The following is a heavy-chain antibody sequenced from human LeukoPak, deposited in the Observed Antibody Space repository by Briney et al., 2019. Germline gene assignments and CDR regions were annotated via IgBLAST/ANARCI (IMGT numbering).Heavy chain of an antibody. CDR3: AKDMSYYDSSGYLDY. CDR2: ITATSSST. Sequence: GSLRLSCAASGFTFSSYGMSWVRQAPGKGLEWVSAITATSSSTHDADSVKGRFTISRDNAKNSLYLQMNSLRTEDTALYYCAKDMSYYDSSGYLDYWGQGTLVTVSS. V-gene: IGHV3-21*04. CDR1: GFTFSSYG. J-gene: IGHJ4*02. D-gene: IGHD3-22*01.